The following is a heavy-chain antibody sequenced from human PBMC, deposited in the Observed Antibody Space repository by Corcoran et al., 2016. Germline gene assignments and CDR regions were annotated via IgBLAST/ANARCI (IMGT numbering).Heavy chain of an antibody. CDR3: ARDPLRRYDY. D-gene: IGHD3-16*01. J-gene: IGHJ4*02. Sequence: EVQLVESGGGLVQPGGSLRLSCVASGFTFGSSWMAWVRQAPGKGLEWVATIKEDGTERYYVDSVKGRFTISRDSAKDSMFLQMNRLRAEETAVYYCARDPLRRYDYWGQGILVIVSS. V-gene: IGHV3-7*01. CDR1: GFTFGSSW. CDR2: IKEDGTER.